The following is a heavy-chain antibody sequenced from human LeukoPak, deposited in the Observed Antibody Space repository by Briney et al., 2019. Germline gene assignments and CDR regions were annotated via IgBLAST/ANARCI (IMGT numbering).Heavy chain of an antibody. D-gene: IGHD3-10*01. V-gene: IGHV4-34*01. CDR2: INHSGST. CDR1: GGSFSGYC. J-gene: IGHJ6*02. CDR3: ARGMITMVRGVISYYYYYGMDV. Sequence: SETLSLTCAVYGGSFSGYCWSWIRQPPGKGLEWIGEINHSGSTNYNPSLKSRVTISVDTSRNQFSLKLSSVTAADTAVYYCARGMITMVRGVISYYYYYGMDVWGQGTTVTVSS.